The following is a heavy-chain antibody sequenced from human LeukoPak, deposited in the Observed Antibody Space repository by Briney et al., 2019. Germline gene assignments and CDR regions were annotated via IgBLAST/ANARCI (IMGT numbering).Heavy chain of an antibody. J-gene: IGHJ4*02. CDR1: GFTFSSNV. CDR2: INYDGAYT. Sequence: GGSLRLSCATSGFTFSSNVMSWVRQAPGKGLEWVSGINYDGAYTNYADSVKGRFTISRDNSKSTLYMQMNGLRAEDTAIYYCAKWGVDKGEWRHYVDYWGQGTLVIVSP. CDR3: AKWGVDKGEWRHYVDY. D-gene: IGHD3-16*01. V-gene: IGHV3-23*01.